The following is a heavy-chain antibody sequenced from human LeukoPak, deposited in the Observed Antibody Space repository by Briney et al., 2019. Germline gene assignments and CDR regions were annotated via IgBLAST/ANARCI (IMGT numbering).Heavy chain of an antibody. J-gene: IGHJ4*02. CDR2: INPNSGST. V-gene: IGHV1-2*02. CDR3: ARDRVLRYFDWTQIDY. CDR1: GYTFTGYY. D-gene: IGHD3-9*01. Sequence: ASVKVSCKASGYTFTGYYMNWVRQAPGQGLEWMGWINPNSGSTNYAQRFQGRVTMTRDTSISTAYMELSRLTSDDTAVYYCARDRVLRYFDWTQIDYWGQGTLVTASS.